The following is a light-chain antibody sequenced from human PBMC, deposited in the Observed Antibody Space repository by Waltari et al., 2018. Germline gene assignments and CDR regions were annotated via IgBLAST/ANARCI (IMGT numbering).Light chain of an antibody. V-gene: IGKV1D-16*01. CDR1: HHINGR. Sequence: DIQMTQSPSSLSASVGDKVTISCHTSHHINGRLAWYQQKPGKAPKPLIYAASNLQSGAPSRFSGSGSGTDYTLTISSLQPEDFATYYCQRYDDLPFTFGPGTKVDVK. CDR3: QRYDDLPFT. CDR2: AAS. J-gene: IGKJ3*01.